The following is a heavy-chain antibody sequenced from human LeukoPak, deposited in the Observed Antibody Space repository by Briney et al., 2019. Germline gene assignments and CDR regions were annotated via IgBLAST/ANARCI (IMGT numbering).Heavy chain of an antibody. CDR1: GFTSSSYA. CDR3: ATNYGDYVNWFDP. CDR2: INANGDST. D-gene: IGHD4-17*01. Sequence: GGSLRLSCAASGFTSSSYAMSWVRQAPGKGLEWVSSINANGDSTWYADSVKGRFTIYRDNFKNTLSLQMNSLRAEDTALYHCATNYGDYVNWFDPWGQGTLVIVSS. V-gene: IGHV3-23*01. J-gene: IGHJ5*02.